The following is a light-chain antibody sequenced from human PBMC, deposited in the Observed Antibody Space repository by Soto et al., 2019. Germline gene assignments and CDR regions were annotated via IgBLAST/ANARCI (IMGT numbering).Light chain of an antibody. J-gene: IGKJ5*01. CDR1: QTVTSNY. CDR2: GAS. CDR3: HHYGHGRDT. Sequence: EIVLTQSPGIISLSPGERATHSCRASQTVTSNYLAWYQQNPGQAPRLLIYGASSRATGIPDRFSGSGSGTDFSLTISRLEPEDFAVYYCHHYGHGRDTFGQGIRLE. V-gene: IGKV3-20*01.